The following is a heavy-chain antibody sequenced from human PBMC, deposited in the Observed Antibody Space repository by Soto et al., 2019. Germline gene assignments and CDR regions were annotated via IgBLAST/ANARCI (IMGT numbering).Heavy chain of an antibody. Sequence: EVQLLESGGGLVQPGGSLRLSCAASGFTFSSYAMSWVRQAPGKGLEWVSAISGSGGSTYYADSVKGRFTISRDNSKNTRDLQMNSPRGEDTAVYYCAKFWSKSRGYDYWGQGTLVTVSS. CDR1: GFTFSSYA. V-gene: IGHV3-23*01. CDR2: ISGSGGST. CDR3: AKFWSKSRGYDY. D-gene: IGHD3-3*01. J-gene: IGHJ4*02.